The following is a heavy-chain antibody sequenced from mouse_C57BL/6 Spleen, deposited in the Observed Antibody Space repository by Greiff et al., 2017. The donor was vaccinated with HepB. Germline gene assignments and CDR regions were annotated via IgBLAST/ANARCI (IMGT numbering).Heavy chain of an antibody. CDR2: IDPASGNT. CDR3: ARPIYCDYGYAMDY. Sequence: EVQLQQSVAELVRPGASVKLSCTASGFNIKNTCMHWVKQRPEQGLEWIGRIDPASGNTKYAAKFQGKATLTADTSSNTAYLQLSSLTSEDTAIYYCARPIYCDYGYAMDYWGQGTSVTVSS. CDR1: GFNIKNTC. D-gene: IGHD2-4*01. V-gene: IGHV14-3*01. J-gene: IGHJ4*01.